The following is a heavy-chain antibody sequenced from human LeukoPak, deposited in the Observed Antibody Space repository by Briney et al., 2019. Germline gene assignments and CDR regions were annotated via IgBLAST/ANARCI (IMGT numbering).Heavy chain of an antibody. D-gene: IGHD6-19*01. CDR1: GFTFSSYS. Sequence: GGSLRLSCAASGFTFSSYSMNWVRQAPGKGLECVSYISSSSSHIYYADSLKGRFTISRDNAKNSLYLQMNSLRAEDTAVYYCARTAVAGVFDYWGQGTLVTASS. J-gene: IGHJ4*02. CDR2: ISSSSSHI. CDR3: ARTAVAGVFDY. V-gene: IGHV3-21*01.